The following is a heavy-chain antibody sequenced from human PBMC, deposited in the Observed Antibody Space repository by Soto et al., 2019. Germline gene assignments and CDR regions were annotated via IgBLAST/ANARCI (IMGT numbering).Heavy chain of an antibody. J-gene: IGHJ4*02. CDR1: GGTFSTYA. V-gene: IGHV1-69*13. Sequence: GASVKVSCKAPGGTFSTYAISWVRQAPGQGLEWMGGIIPMFGTANYAQRFQDRVTITADESTNTVYMELSSLRSEDTAVYLCASGIQLWLRRINNGYSGWGQGTLVTVSS. CDR3: ASGIQLWLRRINNGYSG. CDR2: IIPMFGTA. D-gene: IGHD5-18*01.